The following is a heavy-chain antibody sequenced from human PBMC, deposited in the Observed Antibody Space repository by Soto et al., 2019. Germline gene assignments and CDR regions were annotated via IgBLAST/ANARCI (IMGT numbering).Heavy chain of an antibody. J-gene: IGHJ4*02. CDR1: GGSMTSSNW. D-gene: IGHD1-26*01. V-gene: IGHV4-4*02. Sequence: PSETLSLACTVSGGSMTSSNWWNWVRQSPGKGLEWIGEAHHSGRTNYNPSLKSRVTISVDKSKNHFSLKLGSVTAADTAVYYCARSEATGLDYWGQGTLVTVSS. CDR2: AHHSGRT. CDR3: ARSEATGLDY.